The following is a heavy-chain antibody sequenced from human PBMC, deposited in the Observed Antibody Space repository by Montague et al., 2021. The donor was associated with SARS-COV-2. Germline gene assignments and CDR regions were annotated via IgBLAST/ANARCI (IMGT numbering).Heavy chain of an antibody. V-gene: IGHV4-59*01. J-gene: IGHJ5*02. Sequence: SETLSLTCTVSGGSITTYYWSWLRQPPGKGLEWIGYINHRGSTTYNPSLKSRVTMSVDTSKNQFSLNLSSVTAADTAMYYCARDRQYNGFDAWGQGTLVTVSS. CDR1: GGSITTYY. CDR3: ARDRQYNGFDA. D-gene: IGHD6-19*01. CDR2: INHRGST.